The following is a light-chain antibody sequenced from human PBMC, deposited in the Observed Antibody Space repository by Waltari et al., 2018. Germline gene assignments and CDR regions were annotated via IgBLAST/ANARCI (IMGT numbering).Light chain of an antibody. CDR2: DVN. CDR1: SSDVGGYKY. J-gene: IGLJ1*01. CDR3: SSYTSSTIPV. V-gene: IGLV2-14*03. Sequence: QSALTQPASVSGSPGQSITISCTGTSSDVGGYKYVSWYQQHPDKAPKLMLYDVNNRPSGVSNRFSGSKSGNTASLTISSLQADDEADYYCSSYTSSTIPVFGTGTKVTVL.